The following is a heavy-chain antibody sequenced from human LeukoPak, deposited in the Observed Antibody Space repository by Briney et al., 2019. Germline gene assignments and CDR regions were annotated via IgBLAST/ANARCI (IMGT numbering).Heavy chain of an antibody. J-gene: IGHJ4*02. CDR2: INPNSGGT. V-gene: IGHV1-2*02. Sequence: ASVKVSCKASGYTSTGYYMHWVRQAPGQGLEWMGWINPNSGGTNYAQKFQGRVTMTRDTSISTAYMELSRLRSDDTAVYYCATSFQYSSYYFDYWGQGTLVTVSS. D-gene: IGHD6-6*01. CDR1: GYTSTGYY. CDR3: ATSFQYSSYYFDY.